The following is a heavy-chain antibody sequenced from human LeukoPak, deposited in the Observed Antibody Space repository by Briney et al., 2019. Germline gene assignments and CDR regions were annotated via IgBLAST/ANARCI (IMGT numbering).Heavy chain of an antibody. D-gene: IGHD6-19*01. J-gene: IGHJ6*03. CDR1: GFTFSTYA. CDR2: ISFDGRNK. Sequence: PGRSLRLSCAASGFTFSTYAMHWVRQAPGKGLEWVAVISFDGRNKYYADSVKGRFTISRDNSKNTLYLQVNSLRAEDTAVYYCARVALAGTNYYHYYMAVWGKGTTVTVSS. V-gene: IGHV3-30*04. CDR3: ARVALAGTNYYHYYMAV.